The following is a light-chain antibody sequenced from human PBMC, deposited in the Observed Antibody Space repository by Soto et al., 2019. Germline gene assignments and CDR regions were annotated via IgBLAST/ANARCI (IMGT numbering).Light chain of an antibody. V-gene: IGKV1-39*01. CDR2: GSY. Sequence: DVQMTQSPSSLSASVGDRVSITCRASQSIKTYLNWYQQKPGKDPTLLIFGSYNLQSGVPPRFSGTGSGTDFTLIISSLQPEDFATYFCQQSYFIPWTFGQGTKVDLK. CDR3: QQSYFIPWT. J-gene: IGKJ1*01. CDR1: QSIKTY.